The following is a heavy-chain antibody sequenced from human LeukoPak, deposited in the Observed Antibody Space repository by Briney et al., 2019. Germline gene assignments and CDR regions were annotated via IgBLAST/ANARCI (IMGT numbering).Heavy chain of an antibody. J-gene: IGHJ4*02. CDR2: ITGDSNTI. CDR3: ARDRMGGSFDY. Sequence: GGSLRLSCAASGFAFSPYAMNWVRQAPGKGLEWVSFITGDSNTIYYADSMKDRFTVSRDNAENSLYLQMNSLSAEDTAVYYCARDRMGGSFDYWGQGTLVTVPS. V-gene: IGHV3-48*01. D-gene: IGHD2-15*01. CDR1: GFAFSPYA.